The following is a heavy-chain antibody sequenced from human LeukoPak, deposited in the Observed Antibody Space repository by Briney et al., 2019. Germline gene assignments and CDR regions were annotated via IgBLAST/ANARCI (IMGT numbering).Heavy chain of an antibody. CDR3: AKDGGLWVSAHWGDS. Sequence: GGSLRLSCAASGFALSSHWMTWVRQAPGKGLKWVSTITTGDGNTYYADSVKGRFTVSRDDSKNTLYLQMNSLRAEDTAVYYCAKDGGLWVSAHWGDSWGRGTLVTVSS. CDR1: GFALSSHW. V-gene: IGHV3-23*01. CDR2: ITTGDGNT. J-gene: IGHJ4*02. D-gene: IGHD7-27*01.